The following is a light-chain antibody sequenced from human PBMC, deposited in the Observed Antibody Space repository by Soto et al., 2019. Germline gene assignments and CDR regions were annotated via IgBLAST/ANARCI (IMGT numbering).Light chain of an antibody. CDR3: ASYSTTAPVV. J-gene: IGLJ1*01. CDR1: TSDVGAYNY. CDR2: EIT. Sequence: SALAQPDSVSGSPGHSITISCTGTTSDVGAYNYVSWHQRHRGHAPKVIIHEITNRPSGISNRFFGSKSGNTASPTISSLRAEDEAEYICASYSTTAPVVFGTGTKVTVL. V-gene: IGLV2-14*01.